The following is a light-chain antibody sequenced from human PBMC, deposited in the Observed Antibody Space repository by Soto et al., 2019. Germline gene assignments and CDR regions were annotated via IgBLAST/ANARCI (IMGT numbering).Light chain of an antibody. J-gene: IGKJ4*01. V-gene: IGKV1-39*01. CDR1: QSISSY. Sequence: DIQMTQSPSSLSASVGDRVTITCRASQSISSYLNWYQQKPVKAPKLLIYAASSLQSGVPSRFSGSGSGTYFTLTISSLQPEDFATYYCQQSYSTLALTFGGGTKVEIK. CDR2: AAS. CDR3: QQSYSTLALT.